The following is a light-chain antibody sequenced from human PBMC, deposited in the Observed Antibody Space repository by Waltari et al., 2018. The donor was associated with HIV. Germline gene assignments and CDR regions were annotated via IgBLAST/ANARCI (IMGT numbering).Light chain of an antibody. CDR1: KNISHNSDNRNY. Sequence: DIVMTQYPDFLAASLGERATLKCKASKNISHNSDNRNYLACYQQKRGQPPKLRIYGGSVRESGVPDRFSGSGSGTYFTLSINSLQAEDVAIYYCQQYYSTPRTFGQGTKVEIK. CDR3: QQYYSTPRT. J-gene: IGKJ1*01. V-gene: IGKV4-1*01. CDR2: GGS.